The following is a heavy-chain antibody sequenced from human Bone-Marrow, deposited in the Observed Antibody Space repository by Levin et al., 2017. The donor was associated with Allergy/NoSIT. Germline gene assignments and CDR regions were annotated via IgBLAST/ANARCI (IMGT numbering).Heavy chain of an antibody. CDR2: IIPILGIA. D-gene: IGHD6-13*01. V-gene: IGHV1-69*04. CDR1: GGTFSSYA. Sequence: SVKVSCKASGGTFSSYAISWVRQAPGQGLEWMGRIIPILGIANYAQKFQGRVTITADKSTSTAYMELSSLRSEDTAVYYCARDLSAGSSWYWDYWGQGTLVTVSS. CDR3: ARDLSAGSSWYWDY. J-gene: IGHJ4*02.